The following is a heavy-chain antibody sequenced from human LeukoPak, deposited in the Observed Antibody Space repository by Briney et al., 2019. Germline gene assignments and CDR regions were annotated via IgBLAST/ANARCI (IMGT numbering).Heavy chain of an antibody. J-gene: IGHJ4*02. Sequence: GQSLRLSCAASGFTFTRYAMAWVRRAPGKGLEWVSTISGSGGTTYYPDSVKGRFTISRDNSNNTLYLQMNSLDADDTALYYCAKGFGDTTFGVVTAYDYWGQGILVTVPS. CDR3: AKGFGDTTFGVVTAYDY. D-gene: IGHD3-3*01. V-gene: IGHV3-23*01. CDR2: ISGSGGTT. CDR1: GFTFTRYA.